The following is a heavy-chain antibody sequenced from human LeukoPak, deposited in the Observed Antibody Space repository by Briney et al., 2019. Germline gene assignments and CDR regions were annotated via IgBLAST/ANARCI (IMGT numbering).Heavy chain of an antibody. Sequence: SETLSLTCTVSGGSISSSNYYWGWIRQPPGKGLEWIGTIYYSGSTYYNPSLKSRVTISVDTSKNQFSLKLSSVTAADTAVYYCARESVAGGNDAFDIWGQGTMVTVSS. CDR2: IYYSGST. CDR1: GGSISSSNYY. V-gene: IGHV4-39*07. D-gene: IGHD4-23*01. J-gene: IGHJ3*02. CDR3: ARESVAGGNDAFDI.